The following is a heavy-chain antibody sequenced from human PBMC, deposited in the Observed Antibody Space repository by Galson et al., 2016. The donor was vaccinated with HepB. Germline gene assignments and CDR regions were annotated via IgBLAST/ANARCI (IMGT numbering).Heavy chain of an antibody. CDR3: ARELVPASLRLPSDYYNYCALDV. J-gene: IGHJ6*02. Sequence: SLRLSCAVFGFTFSDYDMSWIRQAPGKGLEWVSYISASGSTTHYADSVKGRFTIYRDYAKNSLYLQMNSLTAEDTALYYCARELVPASLRLPSDYYNYCALDVWGQGTTVTVSS. CDR2: ISASGSTT. V-gene: IGHV3-11*04. CDR1: GFTFSDYD. D-gene: IGHD2-2*01.